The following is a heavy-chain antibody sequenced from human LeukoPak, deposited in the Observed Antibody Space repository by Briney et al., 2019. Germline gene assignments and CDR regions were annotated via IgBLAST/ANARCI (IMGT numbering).Heavy chain of an antibody. V-gene: IGHV3-30*04. Sequence: PGGSLRLSCAASGFTFSNYAMSWVRQTPDRVLEWVASISYDGKKDFYADSVKGRFTISRDSSGNTVHLQMSRLKIEDTAVYYCARGVLRGYYDSSGYYCYYWGQGTLVTVSS. CDR1: GFTFSNYA. CDR3: ARGVLRGYYDSSGYYCYY. CDR2: ISYDGKKD. J-gene: IGHJ4*02. D-gene: IGHD3-22*01.